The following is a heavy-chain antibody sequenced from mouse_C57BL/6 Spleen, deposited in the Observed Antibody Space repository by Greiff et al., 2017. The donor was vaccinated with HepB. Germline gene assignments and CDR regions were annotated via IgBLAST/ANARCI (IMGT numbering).Heavy chain of an antibody. J-gene: IGHJ1*03. CDR2: INPNNGGT. V-gene: IGHV1-26*01. Sequence: EVQLQQSGPELVKPGASVKISCKASGYTFTDYYMNWVKQSHGKSLEWIGDINPNNGGTSYNQKFKGKAKLTVDKSSSTAYMELRSLTSEDSAVYYCARRVIYYDYDWYFDVWGTGTTVTVSS. D-gene: IGHD2-4*01. CDR1: GYTFTDYY. CDR3: ARRVIYYDYDWYFDV.